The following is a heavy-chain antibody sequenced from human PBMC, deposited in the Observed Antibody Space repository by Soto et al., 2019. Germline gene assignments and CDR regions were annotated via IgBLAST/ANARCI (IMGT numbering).Heavy chain of an antibody. V-gene: IGHV4-59*01. CDR3: AXTKRDIVVVVAAPHFDY. CDR2: IYYSGST. J-gene: IGHJ4*02. D-gene: IGHD2-15*01. CDR1: GGSISSYY. Sequence: PSETLSLTCTVSGGSISSYYWSWIRQPPGKGLEWIGYIYYSGSTNYNPSLKSRVTISVDTSKNQFSLKLSSVTAADTAVYYCAXTKRDIVVVVAAPHFDYWGQGTLVTVSS.